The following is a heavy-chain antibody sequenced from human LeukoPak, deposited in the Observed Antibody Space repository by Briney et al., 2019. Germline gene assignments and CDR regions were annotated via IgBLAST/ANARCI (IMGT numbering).Heavy chain of an antibody. CDR3: AKLPTGFPNWFDP. CDR1: GGSVISEHYC. Sequence: SETLSLTCTVSGGSVISEHYCWGWVRQPPGKGLEWITSVHFNGQTYSNPSLSGRVTMSIDTPKNQFSLRLTSLTAADTAMYYCAKLPTGFPNWFDPWGQGILVTVSS. CDR2: VHFNGQT. J-gene: IGHJ5*02. D-gene: IGHD3-3*01. V-gene: IGHV4-39*01.